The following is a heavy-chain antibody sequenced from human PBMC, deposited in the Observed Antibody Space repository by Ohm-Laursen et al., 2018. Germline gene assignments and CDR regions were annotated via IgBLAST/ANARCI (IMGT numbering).Heavy chain of an antibody. CDR3: ARDIDWVAFDY. CDR1: GFTFSSYW. D-gene: IGHD3-9*01. Sequence: SLRLSCSASGFTFSSYWMSWVRQAPGKGLEWVANINQDGSEKYYVDSVKGRFTISRDNAKNSLDLQMNSLRVEDTALYYCARDIDWVAFDYWGQGTLVTVSS. J-gene: IGHJ4*02. CDR2: INQDGSEK. V-gene: IGHV3-7*03.